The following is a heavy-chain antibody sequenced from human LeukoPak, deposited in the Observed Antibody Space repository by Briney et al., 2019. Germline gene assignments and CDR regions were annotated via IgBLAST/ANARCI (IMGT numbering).Heavy chain of an antibody. CDR2: IYSGGST. J-gene: IGHJ3*02. CDR3: AREYCSGGSCPRSDAFDI. V-gene: IGHV3-66*01. D-gene: IGHD2-15*01. Sequence: GGSLRLSCPASDFTVSSNYMSWVRQAAGRGREWVSVIYSGGSTYYGDSVKGRFTISRDNSKNTLYLQMNSLRAEDTAVYYCAREYCSGGSCPRSDAFDIWGQGTMVTVSS. CDR1: DFTVSSNY.